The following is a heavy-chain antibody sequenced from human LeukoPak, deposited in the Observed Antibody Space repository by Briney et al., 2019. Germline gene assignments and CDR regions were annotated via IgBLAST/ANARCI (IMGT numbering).Heavy chain of an antibody. J-gene: IGHJ4*02. CDR2: VSGNGDNT. CDR3: AKPPPEYSDTWYSPPFNY. V-gene: IGHV3-23*01. CDR1: GFTFSSYA. D-gene: IGHD2-21*02. Sequence: GGSLRLSCAASGFTFSSYAMGWVRQAPGKGLEWVSTVSGNGDNTYYAASVKGRFTISRDNSKNTLYLQLNSLRAEDTAVYYCAKPPPEYSDTWYSPPFNYWGQGTLVTVSS.